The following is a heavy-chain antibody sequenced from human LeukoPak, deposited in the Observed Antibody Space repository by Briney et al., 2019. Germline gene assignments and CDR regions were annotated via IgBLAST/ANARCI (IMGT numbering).Heavy chain of an antibody. Sequence: PGGSLRLSCAASGFTFTSYAMTWVRRAPGKGLEWVSGISGSGGRTYCADSVKGRFTISRDNSKNTLYLQMNSLRAEDTAVYYCAKDLVSSGWYFDYWGQGALVTVSS. D-gene: IGHD6-19*01. CDR1: GFTFTSYA. V-gene: IGHV3-23*01. J-gene: IGHJ4*02. CDR2: ISGSGGRT. CDR3: AKDLVSSGWYFDY.